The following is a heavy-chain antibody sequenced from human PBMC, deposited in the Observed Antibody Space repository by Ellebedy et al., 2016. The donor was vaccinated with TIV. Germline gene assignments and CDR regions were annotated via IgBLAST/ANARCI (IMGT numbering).Heavy chain of an antibody. J-gene: IGHJ4*02. V-gene: IGHV1-3*01. CDR2: INAGNGNT. CDR3: ARAERLRFLEWLLPLDY. Sequence: AASVKVSCKASGYSFTSYALHWVRQAPGQRLQWMGWINAGNGNTKYSQKFQGRVTITRDTSASTAYVELSSLRSEDTAVYYCARAERLRFLEWLLPLDYWGQGTLVTVSS. CDR1: GYSFTSYA. D-gene: IGHD3-3*01.